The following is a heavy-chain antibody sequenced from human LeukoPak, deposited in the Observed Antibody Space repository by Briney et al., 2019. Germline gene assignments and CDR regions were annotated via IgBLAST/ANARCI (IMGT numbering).Heavy chain of an antibody. V-gene: IGHV3-30*04. J-gene: IGHJ4*02. Sequence: PGGSLRLSCAASGSTFSSYAMHWVRQAPGKGLEWVAVISYDGSNKYYADSVKGRFTISRDNSKNTLYLQMNSLRAEDTAVYYCARDLIASSGWYFILGYWGQGTLVTVSS. CDR1: GSTFSSYA. CDR2: ISYDGSNK. D-gene: IGHD6-19*01. CDR3: ARDLIASSGWYFILGY.